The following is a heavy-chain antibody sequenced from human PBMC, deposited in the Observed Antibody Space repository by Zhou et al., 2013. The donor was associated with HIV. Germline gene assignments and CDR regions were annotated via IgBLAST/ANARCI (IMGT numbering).Heavy chain of an antibody. Sequence: QVHLVQSGAEVKKPGSSVKVSCKASGGTFSTYAISWVRQAPGQGLEWMGGIIPIFDTSKYAQKFQGRVTITTDESTSTAYMELSSLRFEDTAVYYCVRDVGPSYYFDYWGQGTLVTVSS. D-gene: IGHD1-26*01. V-gene: IGHV1-69*05. CDR1: GGTFSTYA. CDR2: IIPIFDTS. J-gene: IGHJ4*02. CDR3: VRDVGPSYYFDY.